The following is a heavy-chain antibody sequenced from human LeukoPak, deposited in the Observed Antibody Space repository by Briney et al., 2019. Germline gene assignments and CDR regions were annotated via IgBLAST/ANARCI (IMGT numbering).Heavy chain of an antibody. CDR1: GGTFSSYA. J-gene: IGHJ4*02. CDR3: ASPPIHYYDSSGYPYYFDY. D-gene: IGHD3-22*01. V-gene: IGHV1-69*01. Sequence: SVKVSCKASGGTFSSYAIGWVRQAPGQGLEWMGGIIPIFGTANYAQKFQGRVTITADESTSTAYMELSSLRSEDTAVYYCASPPIHYYDSSGYPYYFDYWGQGTLVTVSS. CDR2: IIPIFGTA.